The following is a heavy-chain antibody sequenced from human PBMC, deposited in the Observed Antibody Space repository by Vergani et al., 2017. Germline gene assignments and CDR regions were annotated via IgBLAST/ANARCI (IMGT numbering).Heavy chain of an antibody. CDR2: ISSSSSYT. Sequence: VQLLESGGGLVQPGGSLRLSCAASGFTFSDYYMSWIRQAPGKGLEWVSYISSSSSYTNYADSVKGRFTISRENANNSLYLQMNSLRAEDTAVYYCARDIEDIVVVVAATPAAFDIWGQGTMVTVSS. CDR1: GFTFSDYY. D-gene: IGHD2-15*01. V-gene: IGHV3-11*06. CDR3: ARDIEDIVVVVAATPAAFDI. J-gene: IGHJ3*02.